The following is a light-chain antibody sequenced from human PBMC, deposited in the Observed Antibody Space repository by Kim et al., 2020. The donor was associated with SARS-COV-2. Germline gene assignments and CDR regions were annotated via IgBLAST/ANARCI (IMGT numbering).Light chain of an antibody. V-gene: IGLV2-14*03. CDR1: SSDIGGSNY. J-gene: IGLJ1*01. Sequence: GQSVTITYTGTSSDIGGSNYVSWYQQHPGKAPKLMIYDVSKRPSGVSNRFSGSKSGNTASLTISGLQAEDEADYYCSSYTSSSTYVFGTGTKVTVL. CDR3: SSYTSSSTYV. CDR2: DVS.